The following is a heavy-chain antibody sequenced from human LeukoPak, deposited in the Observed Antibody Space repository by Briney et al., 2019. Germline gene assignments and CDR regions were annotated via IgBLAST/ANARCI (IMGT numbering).Heavy chain of an antibody. Sequence: SETLSLTCAVYGGSFSGYYWSWIRQPPGKGLEWIGEINHSGSTNYNPSLKSRVTIPVDTSKNQFSLKLSSVTAADTAVYYCARVPAARGRNWFDPWGQGTLVTVSS. CDR1: GGSFSGYY. D-gene: IGHD2-2*01. V-gene: IGHV4-34*01. CDR3: ARVPAARGRNWFDP. CDR2: INHSGST. J-gene: IGHJ5*02.